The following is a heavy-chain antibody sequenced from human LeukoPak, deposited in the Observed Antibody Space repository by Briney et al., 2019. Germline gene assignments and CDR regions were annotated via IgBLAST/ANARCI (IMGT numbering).Heavy chain of an antibody. V-gene: IGHV4-39*07. J-gene: IGHJ3*02. D-gene: IGHD3-3*01. CDR2: IYYSGST. Sequence: SETLSLTCTVSGGSISSSSYYWGWIRQPPGKGLEWIGNIYYSGSTYYNPSLKSRVTISVDTSKNQFSLKLSSVTAADTAVYYCARGPIFGVATPPDAFDIWGQGTMVTVSS. CDR1: GGSISSSSYY. CDR3: ARGPIFGVATPPDAFDI.